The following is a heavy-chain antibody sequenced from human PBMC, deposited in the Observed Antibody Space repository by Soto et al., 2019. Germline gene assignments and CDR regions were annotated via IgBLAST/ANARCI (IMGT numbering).Heavy chain of an antibody. D-gene: IGHD2-15*01. Sequence: QITLKESGPTLVKPTQTLTLTCTFSGFSLSTSGVGVGWIRQPPGKALEWLALIYWDDDKRYSPSLKSRLTITKDTSKNHVVLTMTNMDPVDTATYYCALVLGRYCSRCFDYWGQGTLVTVSS. CDR3: ALVLGRYCSRCFDY. J-gene: IGHJ4*02. CDR2: IYWDDDK. CDR1: GFSLSTSGVG. V-gene: IGHV2-5*02.